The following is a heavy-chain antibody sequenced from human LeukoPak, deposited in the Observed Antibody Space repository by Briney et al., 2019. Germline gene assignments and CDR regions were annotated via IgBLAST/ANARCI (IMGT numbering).Heavy chain of an antibody. D-gene: IGHD4-17*01. V-gene: IGHV4-34*01. CDR1: GGSFSDYY. Sequence: SETLSLTCAVYGGSFSDYYWSWIRQPPGKGLEWIGEINPSGRTNYSPSLKSRVTISVDTSKKQFSLKLSSVTAADTAVYYCARDLVTVTKGFDIWGQGTMVSVSS. J-gene: IGHJ3*02. CDR3: ARDLVTVTKGFDI. CDR2: INPSGRT.